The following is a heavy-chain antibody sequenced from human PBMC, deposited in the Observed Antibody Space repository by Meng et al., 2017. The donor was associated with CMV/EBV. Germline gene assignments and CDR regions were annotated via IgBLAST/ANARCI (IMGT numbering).Heavy chain of an antibody. CDR1: GYTFTGYY. CDR3: ARVIVVPAAIPLYYYYGMDV. V-gene: IGHV1-69*05. J-gene: IGHJ6*02. Sequence: SVKVSCKASGYTFTGYYMHWVRQAPGQGLEWMGWIIPIFGTANYAQKFQGRVTITTDESTSTAYMELSSLRSEDTAVYYCARVIVVPAAIPLYYYYGMDVWGQGTTVTVSS. CDR2: IIPIFGTA. D-gene: IGHD2-2*02.